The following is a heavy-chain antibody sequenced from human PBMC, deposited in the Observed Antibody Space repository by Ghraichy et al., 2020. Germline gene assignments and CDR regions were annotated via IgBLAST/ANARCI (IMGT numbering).Heavy chain of an antibody. CDR3: ARELRWAYCGGDCYSGS. D-gene: IGHD2-21*02. CDR2: INHSGST. J-gene: IGHJ5*02. Sequence: ESLNISCAVYGGSLSGYYWSWIRQPPGKGLEWIGEINHSGSTNYNPSLKSRVTISVDTSKNQFSLKLSSVTAADTAVYYCARELRWAYCGGDCYSGSWGQGTLVTVSS. CDR1: GGSLSGYY. V-gene: IGHV4-34*01.